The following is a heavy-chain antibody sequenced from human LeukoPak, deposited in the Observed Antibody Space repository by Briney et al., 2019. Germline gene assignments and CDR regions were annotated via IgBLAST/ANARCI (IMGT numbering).Heavy chain of an antibody. D-gene: IGHD3-3*01. Sequence: SETLSLTCTVSGGSISSYYWSWIRQPPGKGLEWIGYIYYSGSTNYNPSLKSRVTISVDTSKNQFSLKLSSVTAADTAVYYCASLHYDFWSGYLYYFGYWGQGTLVTVSS. V-gene: IGHV4-59*08. CDR3: ASLHYDFWSGYLYYFGY. J-gene: IGHJ4*02. CDR2: IYYSGST. CDR1: GGSISSYY.